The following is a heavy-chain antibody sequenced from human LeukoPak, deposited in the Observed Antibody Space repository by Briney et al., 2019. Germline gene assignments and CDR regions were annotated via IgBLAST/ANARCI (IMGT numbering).Heavy chain of an antibody. CDR3: ARMPVAAAGTTPLDY. CDR1: GGSLSSYY. J-gene: IGHJ4*02. Sequence: SETLSLTCTVSGGSLSSYYWSWIRQPPGKGLEWIGYIYSRGLTRGSTNYNLSLKSRVTISVDKSKNQFSLKLSSVTAADTAVYYCARMPVAAAGTTPLDYWGQGTLVTVSS. D-gene: IGHD6-13*01. V-gene: IGHV4-59*12. CDR2: IYSRGLTRGST.